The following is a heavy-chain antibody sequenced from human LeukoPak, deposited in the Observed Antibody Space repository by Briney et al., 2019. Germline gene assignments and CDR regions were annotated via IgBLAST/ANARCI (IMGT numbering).Heavy chain of an antibody. Sequence: SETLSLTCTVSGGSISSYYWSWIRQPPGKGLEWIGYIYYSGSTNYNPSLKSRVTISVDTSKNQFSLKLSSVTAADTAVYYCARVKLDSSGWNYYYYMDVWGKGTTVTVSS. J-gene: IGHJ6*03. V-gene: IGHV4-59*01. CDR2: IYYSGST. CDR1: GGSISSYY. CDR3: ARVKLDSSGWNYYYYMDV. D-gene: IGHD3-22*01.